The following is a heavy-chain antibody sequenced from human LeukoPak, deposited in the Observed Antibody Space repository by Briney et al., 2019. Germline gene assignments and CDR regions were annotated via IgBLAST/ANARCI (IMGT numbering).Heavy chain of an antibody. V-gene: IGHV3-21*01. CDR3: VRDRGSYRPIDY. CDR1: GFTFSSYS. Sequence: GGSLRLSCAASGFTFSSYSMNWVRQAPGKGLEWVSSISSSGTYIYRDSVKGRFTISRDNAENSLYLEMNSLRVEDTAIYYCVRDRGSYRPIDYWGQGTLVTVSS. D-gene: IGHD1-26*01. J-gene: IGHJ4*02. CDR2: ISSSGTYI.